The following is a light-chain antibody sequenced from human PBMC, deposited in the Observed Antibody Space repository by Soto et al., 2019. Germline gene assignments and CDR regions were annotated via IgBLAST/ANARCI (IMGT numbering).Light chain of an antibody. Sequence: IQRIQSPSTLSASVGDRVTITCRASQSISSWLAWYQQKPGKAPKLLIYDASNLESGVPSTFSGSGSGTEFTLTISSLQPDDFATYYCQQYYTYWHMFGQGTKVDI. CDR2: DAS. V-gene: IGKV1-5*01. CDR3: QQYYTYWHM. J-gene: IGKJ1*01. CDR1: QSISSW.